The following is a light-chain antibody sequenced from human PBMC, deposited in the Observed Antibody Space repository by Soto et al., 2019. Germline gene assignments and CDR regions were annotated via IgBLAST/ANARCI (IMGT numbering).Light chain of an antibody. CDR3: ATWDDSLNGGV. Sequence: QSVLTQPPSASGTPGQRVTISCSGSSSNIGSNTVTWYQQLPGTAPKLLIYSNGQRPSGVPDRFSGSKSGTSASLAISGLQSEDEADYYCATWDDSLNGGVFGGGTKVTVL. CDR2: SNG. J-gene: IGLJ2*01. CDR1: SSNIGSNT. V-gene: IGLV1-44*01.